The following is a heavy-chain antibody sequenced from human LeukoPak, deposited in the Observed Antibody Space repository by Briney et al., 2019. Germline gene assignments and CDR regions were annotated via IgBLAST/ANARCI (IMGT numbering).Heavy chain of an antibody. J-gene: IGHJ4*02. CDR1: GGSFSGYY. V-gene: IGHV4-34*01. CDR3: ARGPASIYSSSSLFLDY. CDR2: INHSGST. D-gene: IGHD6-6*01. Sequence: SETLSLTCAVHGGSFSGYYWSWIRQPPGKGLEWIGEINHSGSTNYNPSLKSRVTISVDTSKNQFSLKLSSVTAADTAVYYCARGPASIYSSSSLFLDYWGQGTLVTVSS.